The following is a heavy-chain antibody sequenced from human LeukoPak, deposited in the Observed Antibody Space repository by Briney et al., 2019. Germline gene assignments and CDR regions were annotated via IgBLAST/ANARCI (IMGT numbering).Heavy chain of an antibody. CDR1: GFSVSSNY. J-gene: IGHJ5*02. CDR3: ARDWRVGAEPFDP. D-gene: IGHD1-26*01. V-gene: IGHV3-53*01. Sequence: PGGSLSLSCAASGFSVSSNYMSWVRQAPGKGLEWVSVIYDDGTIYYADSVKGRFTVSRDNSKNTMYLQMNSLRAEDTAVYYCARDWRVGAEPFDPWGQGTLVTASS. CDR2: IYDDGTI.